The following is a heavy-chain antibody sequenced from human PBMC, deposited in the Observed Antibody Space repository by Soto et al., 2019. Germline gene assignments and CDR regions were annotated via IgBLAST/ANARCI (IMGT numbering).Heavy chain of an antibody. D-gene: IGHD2-15*01. CDR2: INPNSGGT. CDR1: GYTFTGYY. V-gene: IGHV1-2*02. CDR3: ASLGLYCSGGSCYSNY. Sequence: ASVKVSCKASGYTFTGYYMHWVRQAPGQGLEWMGWINPNSGGTNYAQKFQGRVTMTRDTSISTAYMELSRLRSDDTAAYYCASLGLYCSGGSCYSNYWGQGTLVTVSS. J-gene: IGHJ4*02.